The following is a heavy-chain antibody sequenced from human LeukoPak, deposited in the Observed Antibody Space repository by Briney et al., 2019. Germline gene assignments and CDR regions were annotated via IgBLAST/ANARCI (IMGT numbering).Heavy chain of an antibody. CDR3: ARDEKYSSSWYGFFDP. CDR2: IYYSGST. V-gene: IGHV4-59*01. CDR1: GGSISSYY. J-gene: IGHJ5*02. D-gene: IGHD6-13*01. Sequence: SETLSLTCTVSGGSISSYYWSWIRQPPGKGLEWIGYIYYSGSTNYNPSLKSRVTISVDTSKNQFHLKLSYVTAADTAVSYCARDEKYSSSWYGFFDPWGQGTLVTVSS.